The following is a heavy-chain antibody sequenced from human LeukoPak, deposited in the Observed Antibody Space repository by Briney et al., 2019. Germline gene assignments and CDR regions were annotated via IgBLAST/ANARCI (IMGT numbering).Heavy chain of an antibody. V-gene: IGHV3-66*01. CDR2: IYSGGST. Sequence: GGSLRLSCAASGFTVSSNCMSWVRQAPGKGLEWVSVIYSGGSTYYADSVKGRFTISRDNSKNTLYLQMNSLRAEDTAVYYCARGYYDSSGYEDYWGQGTLVTVSS. CDR3: ARGYYDSSGYEDY. D-gene: IGHD3-22*01. CDR1: GFTVSSNC. J-gene: IGHJ4*02.